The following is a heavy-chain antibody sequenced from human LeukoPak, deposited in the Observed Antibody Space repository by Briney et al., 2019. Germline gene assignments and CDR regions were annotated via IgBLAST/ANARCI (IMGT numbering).Heavy chain of an antibody. J-gene: IGHJ4*02. CDR1: GITFSSYA. Sequence: GGSLRLSCAASGITFSSYAMSWVRQAPGRGLXXXXXISGSGGSTYYADSVKGRFTISRDNSKNTLYLQMNSLRAEDTAVYYCAKDIGRIAAAGTVDYWGQGTLVTVSS. V-gene: IGHV3-23*01. D-gene: IGHD6-13*01. CDR3: AKDIGRIAAAGTVDY. CDR2: ISGSGGST.